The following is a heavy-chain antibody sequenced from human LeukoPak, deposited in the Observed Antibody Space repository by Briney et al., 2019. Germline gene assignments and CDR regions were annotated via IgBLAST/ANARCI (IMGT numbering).Heavy chain of an antibody. Sequence: SEPLSLTCTVSGGSISSYYWSWIRQPPGKGLEWIGYIYYSGSTNYNPSLKSRVTISVDTSKNQFSLKLSSVTAADTAVYYCARGEMATISPFDYWGQGTLVTVSS. CDR3: ARGEMATISPFDY. J-gene: IGHJ4*02. CDR2: IYYSGST. V-gene: IGHV4-59*01. CDR1: GGSISSYY. D-gene: IGHD5-24*01.